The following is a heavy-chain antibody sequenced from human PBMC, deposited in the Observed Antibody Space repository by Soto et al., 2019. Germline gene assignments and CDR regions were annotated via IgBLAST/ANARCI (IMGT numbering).Heavy chain of an antibody. D-gene: IGHD2-2*01. CDR2: ISGSGEST. J-gene: IGHJ4*02. V-gene: IGHV3-23*01. CDR3: AKPNLYCSSTSCYDY. CDR1: GFSFSNYA. Sequence: GGSLRLSCAASGFSFSNYAMTWVRQAPGRGLEWVSVISGSGESTYYADSVKGRLTISRDNSKNTLYLQMNSLRAEDTAVYYCAKPNLYCSSTSCYDYWGQGTLVTVSS.